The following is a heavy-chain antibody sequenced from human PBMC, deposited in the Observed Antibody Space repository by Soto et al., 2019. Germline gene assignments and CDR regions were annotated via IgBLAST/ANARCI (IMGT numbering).Heavy chain of an antibody. CDR3: ARDWIDGDYYDY. V-gene: IGHV1-69*08. Sequence: QVQLVQSGAEVKKPGSSVKVSCKASGGTFSSYTISWVRQAPGQGLEWMGRIIPILGIANYAQKFQGRVTITADKSTSTAYMELSSLRSEDTAVYYCARDWIDGDYYDYWGQGTLVTVSS. D-gene: IGHD1-1*01. CDR1: GGTFSSYT. J-gene: IGHJ4*02. CDR2: IIPILGIA.